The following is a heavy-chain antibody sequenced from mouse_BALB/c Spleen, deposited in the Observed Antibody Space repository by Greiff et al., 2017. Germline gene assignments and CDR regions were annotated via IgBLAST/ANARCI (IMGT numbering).Heavy chain of an antibody. Sequence: EVQGVESGGGLVKPGGSLKLSCAASGFTFSDYYMYWVRQTPEKRLEWVATISDGGSYTYYPDSVKGRFTISRDNAKNNLYLQMSSLKSEDTAMYYCARGGYYGMDYWGQGTSVTVSS. CDR2: ISDGGSYT. CDR3: ARGGYYGMDY. V-gene: IGHV5-4*02. J-gene: IGHJ4*01. CDR1: GFTFSDYY.